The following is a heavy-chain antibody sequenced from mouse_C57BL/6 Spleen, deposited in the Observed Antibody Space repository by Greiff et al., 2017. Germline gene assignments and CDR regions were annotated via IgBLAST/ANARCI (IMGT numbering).Heavy chain of an antibody. D-gene: IGHD3-2*02. CDR3: ASRDSSGYVNYAMDY. V-gene: IGHV1-55*01. Sequence: QVQLKQPGAELVKPGASVKMSCKASGYTFTSYWITWVKQRPGQGLEWIGDIYPGSGSTNYNEKFKSKATLTVDTSSSTAYMQLSSLTSEDSAVYYCASRDSSGYVNYAMDYGGQGTSVTVSS. CDR1: GYTFTSYW. J-gene: IGHJ4*01. CDR2: IYPGSGST.